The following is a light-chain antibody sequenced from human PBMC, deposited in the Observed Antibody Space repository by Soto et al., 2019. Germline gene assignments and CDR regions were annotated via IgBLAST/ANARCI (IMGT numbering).Light chain of an antibody. Sequence: EIVLTQSPGTLSLSPGERATLSCRASQSVSSSYLAWYRQKPGQAPRLLIYDASNRATGIPARFSGSGSGTDFTLTISSLEPEDFVVYYCQQRSNWPPITFGQGTRLEIK. CDR2: DAS. CDR1: QSVSSSY. V-gene: IGKV3D-20*02. CDR3: QQRSNWPPIT. J-gene: IGKJ5*01.